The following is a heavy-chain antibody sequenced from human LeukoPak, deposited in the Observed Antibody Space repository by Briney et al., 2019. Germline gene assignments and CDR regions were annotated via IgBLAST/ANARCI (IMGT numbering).Heavy chain of an antibody. V-gene: IGHV3-48*01. CDR2: ISSSSSAT. Sequence: GGSLRLSCVASGFTFSSYSMNWVRQGPGKGLEWVSYISSSSSATHYADSVKGRFTISRDNAKNSLYLQMNSLRAEDTAVYYCARESYSSSWYIGYDAFDIWGQGTMVTVSS. CDR1: GFTFSSYS. D-gene: IGHD6-13*01. J-gene: IGHJ3*02. CDR3: ARESYSSSWYIGYDAFDI.